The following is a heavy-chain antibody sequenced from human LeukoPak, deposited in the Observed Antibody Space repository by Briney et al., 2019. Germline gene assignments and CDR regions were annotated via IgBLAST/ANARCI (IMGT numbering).Heavy chain of an antibody. CDR1: GFTFNSYG. J-gene: IGHJ2*01. CDR2: ISYDGSNK. V-gene: IGHV3-30*18. D-gene: IGHD1-26*01. Sequence: GGSLRLSCAASGFTFNSYGMHWVRQAPGKGLEWVAVISYDGSNKYYADSVKGRFTISRDSSRNTLFLHMNTLRAEDTAIYYCAKDRTVGASYWYFDLWGRGTLVTVSS. CDR3: AKDRTVGASYWYFDL.